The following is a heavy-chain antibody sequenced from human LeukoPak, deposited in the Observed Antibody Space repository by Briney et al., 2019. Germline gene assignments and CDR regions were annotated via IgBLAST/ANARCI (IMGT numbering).Heavy chain of an antibody. J-gene: IGHJ4*02. CDR2: INHSGST. CDR3: ARVYSSSWYLDY. V-gene: IGHV4-34*01. Sequence: PSETLSLTCAVYGGSFSGYYWSWIRQPTGKGLEWIGEINHSGSTNYNPSLKSRVTISVDTSKNQFSLKLSSVTAADTAVYYCARVYSSSWYLDYWGQGTLVTVSS. CDR1: GGSFSGYY. D-gene: IGHD6-13*01.